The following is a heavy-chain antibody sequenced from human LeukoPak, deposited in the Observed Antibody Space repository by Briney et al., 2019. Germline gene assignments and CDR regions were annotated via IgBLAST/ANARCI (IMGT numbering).Heavy chain of an antibody. J-gene: IGHJ4*02. Sequence: SETLSLTCTVSGGSSSSYYWSWIRQPPGKGLEWIGYIYYSGSTYYNPSLKSRVTISVDTSKNQFSLKLSSVTAADTAVYYCARAGQQLVHDYWGQGTLVTVSS. CDR2: IYYSGST. CDR3: ARAGQQLVHDY. CDR1: GGSSSSYY. D-gene: IGHD6-13*01. V-gene: IGHV4-59*12.